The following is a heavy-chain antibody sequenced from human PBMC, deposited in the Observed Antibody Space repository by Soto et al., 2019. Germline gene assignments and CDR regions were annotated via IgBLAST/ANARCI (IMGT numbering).Heavy chain of an antibody. CDR3: ASIVVVVAAKAPHFDY. Sequence: QLQLQESGPGLVKPSETLSLTCTVSGGSISSSSYYWGWIRQPPGKGLEWIGSIYYSGSTYYNPYLKNQVTISVDTSKNQFSLKLSSVTAADTAVYYCASIVVVVAAKAPHFDYWGQGTLVTVSS. J-gene: IGHJ4*02. V-gene: IGHV4-39*01. CDR2: IYYSGST. CDR1: GGSISSSSYY. D-gene: IGHD2-15*01.